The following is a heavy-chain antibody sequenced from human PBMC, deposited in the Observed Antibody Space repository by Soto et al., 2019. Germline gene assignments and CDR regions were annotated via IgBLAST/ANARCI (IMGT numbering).Heavy chain of an antibody. D-gene: IGHD3-16*01. V-gene: IGHV4-4*02. CDR3: ASHRGNTFGPYDY. J-gene: IGHJ4*01. CDR2: IYHSGST. CDR1: GASISSGNW. Sequence: SETLSLTCAVSGASISSGNWWSWVRQSPGKGLEWLGEIYHSGSTNHNPSLKSRVTISVDKSGNQFSLKLSSMTAADTAVYFCASHRGNTFGPYDYWGQGTQVTVSS.